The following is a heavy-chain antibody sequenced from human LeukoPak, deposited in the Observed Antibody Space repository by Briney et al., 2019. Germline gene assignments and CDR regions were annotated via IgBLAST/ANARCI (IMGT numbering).Heavy chain of an antibody. CDR2: IYYSGST. D-gene: IGHD1-1*01. CDR3: ARQDVAPGWFDP. V-gene: IGHV4-59*08. J-gene: IGHJ5*02. CDR1: GGSISSYY. Sequence: PSETLSLTCTVSGGSISSYYWSWIRQPPGKGLGWIGYIYYSGSTNYNPSLKSRVTISVDTSKNQFSLKLSSVTAADTAVYYCARQDVAPGWFDPWGQGTLVTVSS.